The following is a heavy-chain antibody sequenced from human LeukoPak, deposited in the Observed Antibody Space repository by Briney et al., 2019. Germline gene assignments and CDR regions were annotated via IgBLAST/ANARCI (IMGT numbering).Heavy chain of an antibody. V-gene: IGHV4-4*07. CDR1: GDPISTYY. Sequence: KPSETLSLTCTVSGDPISTYYWSWIRQPDGKGLEWIGRIYTSGTTNYNSSLKSRLTMSVDTSKNQFSLKLSSVTAADTAVYYCARLGSSGSAQYFQDWGQGTLVTVSS. CDR3: ARLGSSGSAQYFQD. D-gene: IGHD6-19*01. CDR2: IYTSGTT. J-gene: IGHJ1*01.